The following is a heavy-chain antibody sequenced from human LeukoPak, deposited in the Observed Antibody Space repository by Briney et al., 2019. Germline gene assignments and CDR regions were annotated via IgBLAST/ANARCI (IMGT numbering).Heavy chain of an antibody. CDR3: ARDLGRGSIHYYDSSGYAK. D-gene: IGHD3-22*01. CDR2: IYYSGST. CDR1: GGSISSSSYY. J-gene: IGHJ4*02. V-gene: IGHV4-39*07. Sequence: SETLSLTCTVSGGSISSSSYYWGWIRQPPGKGLEWIGSIYYSGSTYYNPSLKSRVTISVDTSKNQFSLKLSSVTAADTAVYYCARDLGRGSIHYYDSSGYAKWGQGTLVTVSS.